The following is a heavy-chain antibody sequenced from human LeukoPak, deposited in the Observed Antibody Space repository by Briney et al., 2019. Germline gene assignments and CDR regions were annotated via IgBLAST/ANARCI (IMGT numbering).Heavy chain of an antibody. CDR2: IYTDGSST. V-gene: IGHV3-74*01. J-gene: IGHJ3*02. CDR3: ARTGGYDAFDI. Sequence: GGSLRLSCAASGFTFSSYWMHWVRQAPGKGLVWVSRIYTDGSSTNYADSVKGRFTISRDNAKNTLYLQMNSLRAEDTAVYYCARTGGYDAFDIWGQGTMVTVSS. D-gene: IGHD7-27*01. CDR1: GFTFSSYW.